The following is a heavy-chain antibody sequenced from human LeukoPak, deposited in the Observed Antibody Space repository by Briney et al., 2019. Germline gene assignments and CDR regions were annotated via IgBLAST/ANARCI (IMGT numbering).Heavy chain of an antibody. J-gene: IGHJ5*02. CDR1: GYSISSGYY. Sequence: SETLSLTCAVSGYSISSGYYWGWIRQPPGKGLEWIGSIYHSGSTYYNPSLKSRVTISVDTSKNQFSLKLSSVTAADTAVYYCASSGFGINNWVDPWGQGTRVTVSS. V-gene: IGHV4-38-2*01. CDR3: ASSGFGINNWVDP. D-gene: IGHD1-14*01. CDR2: IYHSGST.